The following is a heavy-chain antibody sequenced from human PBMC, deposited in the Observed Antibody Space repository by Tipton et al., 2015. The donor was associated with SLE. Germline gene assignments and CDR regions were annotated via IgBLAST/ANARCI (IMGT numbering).Heavy chain of an antibody. Sequence: TLSLTCTVSGYSISSGYYWGWIRQPPGKGLEWIGSIYHSGSTYYNPSLKSRVTISVDTSKNQFSLKLSSVTAADTAVYYCAREKEQQLGGGAFDIWGQGTMVTVSS. V-gene: IGHV4-38-2*02. CDR2: IYHSGST. CDR3: AREKEQQLGGGAFDI. CDR1: GYSISSGYY. D-gene: IGHD6-13*01. J-gene: IGHJ3*02.